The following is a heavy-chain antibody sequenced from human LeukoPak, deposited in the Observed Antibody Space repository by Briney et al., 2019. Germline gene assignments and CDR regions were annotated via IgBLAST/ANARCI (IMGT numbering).Heavy chain of an antibody. CDR1: GFAFSSSY. CDR2: IYSGGGR. J-gene: IGHJ6*02. CDR3: VRGQTSTSPGV. V-gene: IGHV3-53*05. D-gene: IGHD5-24*01. Sequence: GGSLRLSCAASGFAFSSSYMSWVRQAPGKGLEWVSLIYSGGGRHYADSVKGRFSISRASSKNTLYLKINTLRDEDTAVYYCVRGQTSTSPGVWGQGTTVTVSS.